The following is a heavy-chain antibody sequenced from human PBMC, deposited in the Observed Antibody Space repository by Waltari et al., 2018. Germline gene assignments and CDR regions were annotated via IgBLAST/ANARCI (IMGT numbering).Heavy chain of an antibody. J-gene: IGHJ6*03. V-gene: IGHV4-61*02. CDR1: GGSISSGSYY. CDR2: IYTSGST. D-gene: IGHD6-19*01. Sequence: QVQLQESGPGLVKPSQTLSLTCTVSGGSISSGSYYWSWIRQPAGKGLEWIGRIYTSGSTNYNPSLKSRVTISVDTSKNQFSLKLSSVTAADTAVYYCARGTQQWLGYYYYYMDVWGKGTTVTVSS. CDR3: ARGTQQWLGYYYYYMDV.